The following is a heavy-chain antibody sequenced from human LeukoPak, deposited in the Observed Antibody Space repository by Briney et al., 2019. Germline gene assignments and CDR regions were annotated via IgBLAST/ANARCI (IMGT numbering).Heavy chain of an antibody. Sequence: GSSVTVSCKASGGTFSSYPISWVRQAPGQGLEWMGGIIPIFGTANYAQKFQGRVTITTDESTSTAYMELSSLRSEDTAVYYCARAQWLLLAFDYWGQGTLVTVSS. J-gene: IGHJ4*02. V-gene: IGHV1-69*05. CDR2: IIPIFGTA. CDR3: ARAQWLLLAFDY. CDR1: GGTFSSYP. D-gene: IGHD3-22*01.